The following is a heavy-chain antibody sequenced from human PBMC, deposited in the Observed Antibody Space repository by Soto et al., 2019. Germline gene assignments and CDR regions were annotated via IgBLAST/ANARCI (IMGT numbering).Heavy chain of an antibody. Sequence: QVQLQQWGAGLLKPSETLSLTCAVYGGSFSGYYWSWIRQPPGKGLEWIGEINHSGSTNYNPSLKSRVTISVDTSKNQFALNLSSVTAADTAVYYCARADTTGWYFDLWGRGTLVTVSS. CDR3: ARADTTGWYFDL. D-gene: IGHD4-17*01. J-gene: IGHJ2*01. CDR1: GGSFSGYY. CDR2: INHSGST. V-gene: IGHV4-34*01.